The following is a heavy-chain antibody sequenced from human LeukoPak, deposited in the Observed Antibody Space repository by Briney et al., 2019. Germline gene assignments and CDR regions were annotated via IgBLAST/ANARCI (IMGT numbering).Heavy chain of an antibody. CDR3: ARGPILLWIHNGMDV. D-gene: IGHD3-10*01. CDR2: IRSKAYGGTT. V-gene: IGHV3-49*04. CDR1: GFTFSSYW. Sequence: PGGSLRLSCAASGFTFSSYWMHWVRQAPGKGLEWVGFIRSKAYGGTTEYAASVKGRFTISRDDSNGIAYLQMNSLKTEDTAFYYCARGPILLWIHNGMDVWGQGTTVTVSS. J-gene: IGHJ6*02.